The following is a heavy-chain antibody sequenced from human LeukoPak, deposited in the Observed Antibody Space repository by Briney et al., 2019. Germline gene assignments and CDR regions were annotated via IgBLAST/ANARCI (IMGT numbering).Heavy chain of an antibody. V-gene: IGHV4-39*07. J-gene: IGHJ4*02. CDR2: IYYSGST. CDR3: ARGTISDY. D-gene: IGHD2-8*01. Sequence: SETPSLTCTASGGSISSSSYYWGWIRQPPGKGLEWIGSIYYSGSTYYNPSLKSRVTISVDTSKNQFSLKLSSVTAADTAVYYCARGTISDYWGQGTLVTVSS. CDR1: GGSISSSSYY.